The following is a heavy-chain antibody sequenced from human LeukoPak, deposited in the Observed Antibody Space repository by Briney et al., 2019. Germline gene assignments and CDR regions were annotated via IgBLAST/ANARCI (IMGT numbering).Heavy chain of an antibody. CDR1: GFTFSTYA. Sequence: GGSLRLSCAASGFTFSTYAMSWVRQAPGKGLEWVSTISGSGSSTYYADSVKGRFTISRDSSKNTLYLQMNSLRAEDTAVYYCAKSGVPAAMRWFDPWGQGTLVTVSS. J-gene: IGHJ5*02. CDR2: ISGSGSST. CDR3: AKSGVPAAMRWFDP. V-gene: IGHV3-23*01. D-gene: IGHD2-2*01.